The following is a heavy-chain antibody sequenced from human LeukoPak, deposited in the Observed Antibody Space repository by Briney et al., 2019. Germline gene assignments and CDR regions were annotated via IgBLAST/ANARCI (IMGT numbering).Heavy chain of an antibody. CDR2: ITSSGSNT. Sequence: GGSLRLSCAASGFTFSTYAMSWVRQAPGKGLEWVSAITSSGSNTFYANSVKGRFTISRDSSKNTLYLQMNSLRAEDTAVYYCAKRPGYSSSWYFDYWGQGTLVTVSS. CDR3: AKRPGYSSSWYFDY. CDR1: GFTFSTYA. V-gene: IGHV3-23*01. D-gene: IGHD6-13*01. J-gene: IGHJ4*02.